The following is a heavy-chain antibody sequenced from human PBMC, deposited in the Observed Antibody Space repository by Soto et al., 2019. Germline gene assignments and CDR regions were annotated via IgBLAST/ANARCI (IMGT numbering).Heavy chain of an antibody. V-gene: IGHV5-51*01. Sequence: PGESLKISCKGSGYSFAGYWITWVRQKPGKGLEWMGIIYPGDSDTRYSPSFQGQVTISADKSISTAYLQWSSLKASDTAMYYCARPSSGWPYDAFDIWGQGTMVTVSS. J-gene: IGHJ3*02. CDR3: ARPSSGWPYDAFDI. D-gene: IGHD6-19*01. CDR2: IYPGDSDT. CDR1: GYSFAGYW.